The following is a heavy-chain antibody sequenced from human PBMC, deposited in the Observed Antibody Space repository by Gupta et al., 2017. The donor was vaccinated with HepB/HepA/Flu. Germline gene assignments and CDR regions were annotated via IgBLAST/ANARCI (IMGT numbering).Heavy chain of an antibody. D-gene: IGHD3-10*01. CDR1: EFIFDNFA. V-gene: IGHV3-9*01. J-gene: IGHJ5*02. CDR2: ISWDSNTI. Sequence: QLVESGGDLVQPGRSLRLSCAASEFIFDNFAIHWVRQPPGKGLEWVSAISWDSNTIIYADSVKGRFTLYRDNGKKSFYLKMNSLRHEDTAVDDCAKSSSVRGAPDLWGQGTRGTVSS. CDR3: AKSSSVRGAPDL.